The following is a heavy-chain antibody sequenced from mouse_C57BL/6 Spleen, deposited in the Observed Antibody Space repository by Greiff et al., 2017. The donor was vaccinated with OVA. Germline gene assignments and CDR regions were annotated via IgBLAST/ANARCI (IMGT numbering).Heavy chain of an antibody. D-gene: IGHD2-3*01. V-gene: IGHV6-6*01. J-gene: IGHJ2*01. CDR1: GFTFSDAW. Sequence: EVKVEESGGGLVQPGGSMKLSCAASGFTFSDAWMDWVRQSPEKGLEWVAEIRNKANNHATYYAESVKGRFTISRDESKSSVYLQMNSLRAEDTGIYYCTRDGYYGYFDYWGQGTTLTVSS. CDR2: IRNKANNHAT. CDR3: TRDGYYGYFDY.